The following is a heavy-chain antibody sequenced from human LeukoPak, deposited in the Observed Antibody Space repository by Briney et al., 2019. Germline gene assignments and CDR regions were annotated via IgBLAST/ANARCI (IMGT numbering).Heavy chain of an antibody. J-gene: IGHJ4*02. CDR2: IIPIFGTA. CDR3: ARVFYPATVVTRWGYFDY. Sequence: SVKVSCKASGGTFSSYAISWVRQAPGQGLEWMGGIIPIFGTANYAQKFQGRVTITADKSTSTAYMELSSLRSEDTAVYYCARVFYPATVVTRWGYFDYWGQGTLVTVSS. V-gene: IGHV1-69*06. CDR1: GGTFSSYA. D-gene: IGHD4-23*01.